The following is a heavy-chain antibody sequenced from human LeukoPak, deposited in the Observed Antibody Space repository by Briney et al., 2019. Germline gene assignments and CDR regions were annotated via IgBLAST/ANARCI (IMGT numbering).Heavy chain of an antibody. Sequence: AGGSLRLSCAASGFTFSSYALSWVRQAPGKGLEGVSVISASGGTTYYADSVKGRFTISRDNSKNTLYLQMNSLRAEDTAVYYCAKEDFDRGSYWGQGTLVTVSS. D-gene: IGHD3-3*01. J-gene: IGHJ4*02. CDR3: AKEDFDRGSY. V-gene: IGHV3-23*01. CDR2: ISASGGTT. CDR1: GFTFSSYA.